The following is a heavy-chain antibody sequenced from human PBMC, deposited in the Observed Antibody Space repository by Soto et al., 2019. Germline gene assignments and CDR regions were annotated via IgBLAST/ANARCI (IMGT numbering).Heavy chain of an antibody. J-gene: IGHJ5*02. CDR3: AKDEAIAAAGTGVFDP. Sequence: GGSLRLSCAASGFTFSSYAMSWVRQAPGKGLEWVSAISGSGGSTYYADSVKGRFTISRDNSKNTLYLQMNSLRAEDTAVYYCAKDEAIAAAGTGVFDPWGQGTLVTVSS. CDR1: GFTFSSYA. CDR2: ISGSGGST. D-gene: IGHD6-13*01. V-gene: IGHV3-23*01.